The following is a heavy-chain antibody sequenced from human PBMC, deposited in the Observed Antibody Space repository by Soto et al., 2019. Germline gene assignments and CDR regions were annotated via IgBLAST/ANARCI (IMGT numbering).Heavy chain of an antibody. Sequence: GASVKVSCKASGYTFTSYGISWVRQAPGQGLEWMGWISAYNGNTNYAQKLQGRVTMTTDTSTSTAYMKLRSLRSDDTAVYYCARVFFFMYCSSTSCDGNWSDPWGEGTLVTVSS. CDR1: GYTFTSYG. J-gene: IGHJ5*02. CDR2: ISAYNGNT. CDR3: ARVFFFMYCSSTSCDGNWSDP. D-gene: IGHD2-2*01. V-gene: IGHV1-18*01.